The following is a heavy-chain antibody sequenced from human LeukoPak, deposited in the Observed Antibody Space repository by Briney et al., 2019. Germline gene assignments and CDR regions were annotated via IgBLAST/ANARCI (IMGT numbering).Heavy chain of an antibody. J-gene: IGHJ4*02. Sequence: SETLSLTCAVYGGSFSGYYWSWIRQPPGKGLEWIGEINHSGSTNYNPSLKSRVTISVDTSKNQFSLKLSSVTAADTAVYYCARVTLRFLVVGGWGQGTLVTVSS. V-gene: IGHV4-34*01. D-gene: IGHD3-3*01. CDR3: ARVTLRFLVVGG. CDR2: INHSGST. CDR1: GGSFSGYY.